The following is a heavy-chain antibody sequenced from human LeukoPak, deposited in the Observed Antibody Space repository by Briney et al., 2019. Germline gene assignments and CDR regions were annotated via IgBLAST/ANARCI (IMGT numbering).Heavy chain of an antibody. Sequence: PGRSLRPSCAASGLTFSSYPMHWVRQAPGKGLEWVAVISYVGSEKHYADPVKGRFTISRDNAKNTLYLQMNSLRAEDTAMYYCARRSSGSPPFYFDYWGQGTLVTVSS. CDR1: GLTFSSYP. CDR3: ARRSSGSPPFYFDY. D-gene: IGHD1-26*01. CDR2: ISYVGSEK. J-gene: IGHJ4*02. V-gene: IGHV3-30-3*01.